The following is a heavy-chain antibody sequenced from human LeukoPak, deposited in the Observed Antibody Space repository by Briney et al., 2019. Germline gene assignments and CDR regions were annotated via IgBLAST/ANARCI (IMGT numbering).Heavy chain of an antibody. CDR1: GFTFSSYD. CDR3: ARDSGWSLDY. V-gene: IGHV3-13*01. J-gene: IGHJ4*02. CDR2: IGTAGDT. D-gene: IGHD6-19*01. Sequence: GGSLRLSCAASGFTFSSYDMHWVRQATGKGLEWVSAIGTAGDTYCPGSVKGRLTISRENAKNSLYLQMNSLRAGDTAVYYCARDSGWSLDYWGQGTLVTVSS.